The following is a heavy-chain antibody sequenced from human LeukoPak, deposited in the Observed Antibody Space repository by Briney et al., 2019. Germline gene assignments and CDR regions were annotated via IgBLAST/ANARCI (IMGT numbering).Heavy chain of an antibody. D-gene: IGHD3-22*01. V-gene: IGHV4-61*02. J-gene: IGHJ4*02. CDR1: GGSISSGAYS. CDR3: ARDKLYYDSSGYNFDY. CDR2: IYTSGST. Sequence: PSETLSLTCAVSGGSISSGAYSWSWIRQPPGKGLEWIGRIYTSGSTNYNPSLKSRVTMSVDTSKNQFSLKLSSVTAADTAVYYCARDKLYYDSSGYNFDYWGQGTLVTVSS.